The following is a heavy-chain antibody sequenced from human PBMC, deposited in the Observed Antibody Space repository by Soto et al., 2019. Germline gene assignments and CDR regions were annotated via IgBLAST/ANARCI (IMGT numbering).Heavy chain of an antibody. CDR3: AKGTHCGGDCYSHFDY. CDR2: ITGSGGST. CDR1: GFTFSSYT. Sequence: EVHLLESGGGLVQPGGSLRLSCAASGFTFSSYTMSWVRQAPGKGLEWVSAITGSGGSTSYADSVKGRFTFSRDNSRNTLYLQMNSLRAEDTAVYYCAKGTHCGGDCYSHFDYWGQGTLVTVSS. D-gene: IGHD2-21*02. V-gene: IGHV3-23*01. J-gene: IGHJ4*02.